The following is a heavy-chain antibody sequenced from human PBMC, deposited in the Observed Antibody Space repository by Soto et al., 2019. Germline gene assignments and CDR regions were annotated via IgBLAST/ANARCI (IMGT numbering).Heavy chain of an antibody. CDR1: GGTFSSYA. V-gene: IGHV1-69*12. CDR2: IIPIFGTA. J-gene: IGHJ6*02. CDR3: ARGGYGISTSCYQGGMDV. D-gene: IGHD2-2*01. Sequence: QVQLVQSGAEVKKPGSSVKVSCKASGGTFSSYAISWVRQAPGQGLEWMGGIIPIFGTANYAQKFQGRVTITADESTXTXXIELSSLRSEDTAVYDCARGGYGISTSCYQGGMDVWGQGTTVTVSS.